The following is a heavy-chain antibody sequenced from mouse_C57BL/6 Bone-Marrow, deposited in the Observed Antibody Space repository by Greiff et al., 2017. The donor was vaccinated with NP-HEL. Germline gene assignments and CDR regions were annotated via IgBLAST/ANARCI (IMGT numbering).Heavy chain of an antibody. CDR2: IYPRSGNT. CDR1: GYTFTSYG. D-gene: IGHD2-4*01. CDR3: ARCDYGVFAY. Sequence: QVQLKESGAELARPGASVKLSCKASGYTFTSYGLSWVKQRTGQGLEWIGEIYPRSGNTYYNEKFKGKATLTADNYSSTAYMELRSLTSEDSAVEFCARCDYGVFAYGGQGTLVTVSA. J-gene: IGHJ3*01. V-gene: IGHV1-81*01.